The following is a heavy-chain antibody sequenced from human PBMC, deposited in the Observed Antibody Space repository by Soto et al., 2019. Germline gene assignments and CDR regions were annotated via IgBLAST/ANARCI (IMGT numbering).Heavy chain of an antibody. D-gene: IGHD4-17*01. Sequence: QVQLVESGGGVVQPGRSLRLSCAASGFTFSSYAMHWVRQAQGKGLEWVAVISYDGRNKYYADSVKGRFTISRDNSKNTLYLQMNSLRAEDTAVYYCARVDYGDFVFGYWGQGTLVTVSS. CDR3: ARVDYGDFVFGY. CDR1: GFTFSSYA. J-gene: IGHJ4*02. CDR2: ISYDGRNK. V-gene: IGHV3-30*04.